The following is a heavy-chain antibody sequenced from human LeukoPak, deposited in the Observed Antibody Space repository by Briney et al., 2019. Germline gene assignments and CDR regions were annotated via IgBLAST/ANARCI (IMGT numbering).Heavy chain of an antibody. J-gene: IGHJ5*02. Sequence: SVKVSCKASGGTFSSYAISWVRQAPGQGLEWMGGIIPIFGTANYAQKFQGRVTITTDESTSTAYMELSSLRSEDTAVYYCARAGPYYYDSSGPTGWFDPWGQGTLVTVSS. CDR3: ARAGPYYYDSSGPTGWFDP. CDR2: IIPIFGTA. V-gene: IGHV1-69*05. D-gene: IGHD3-22*01. CDR1: GGTFSSYA.